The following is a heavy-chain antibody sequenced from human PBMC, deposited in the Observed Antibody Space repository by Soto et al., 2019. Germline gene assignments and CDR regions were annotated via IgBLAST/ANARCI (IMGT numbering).Heavy chain of an antibody. CDR3: ARDSTYYYDSRGYYDY. V-gene: IGHV4-4*07. CDR2: IYTSGST. Sequence: PSETLSLTCTVSGGSISSYYWSWIRQPAGKGLEWIVRIYTSGSTNYNPSLKSRVTMSVDTSKNQFSLKLSSVTAADTAVYYCARDSTYYYDSRGYYDYWGQGTLVTVSS. D-gene: IGHD3-22*01. CDR1: GGSISSYY. J-gene: IGHJ4*02.